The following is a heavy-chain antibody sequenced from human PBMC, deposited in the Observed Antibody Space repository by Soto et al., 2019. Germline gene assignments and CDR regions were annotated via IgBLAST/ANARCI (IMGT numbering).Heavy chain of an antibody. V-gene: IGHV4-59*01. D-gene: IGHD4-17*01. CDR1: GGSISSYY. J-gene: IGHJ4*02. CDR2: IYYSGST. Sequence: PSETLSLTCTVSGGSISSYYWSWIRQPPGKGLEWIGYIYYSGSTNYNPSLKSRVTISVDTSKNQFSLKLSSVTAADTAVYYCAGTRHYGDFDYWGQGTLVTVSS. CDR3: AGTRHYGDFDY.